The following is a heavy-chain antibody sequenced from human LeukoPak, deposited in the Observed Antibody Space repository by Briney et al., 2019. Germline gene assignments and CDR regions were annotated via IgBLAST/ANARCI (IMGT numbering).Heavy chain of an antibody. CDR2: IYYSGST. Sequence: NLSETLSLTFTVSGGSISSYYWSWIRQPPGKGLEWIGYIYYSGSTNYNPSLKSRVTISVDTSKNQFSLKLSSVTAADTAVYYCARSSSGWLRAPNWFDPWGQGTLVTVSS. D-gene: IGHD6-19*01. J-gene: IGHJ5*02. CDR1: GGSISSYY. CDR3: ARSSSGWLRAPNWFDP. V-gene: IGHV4-59*01.